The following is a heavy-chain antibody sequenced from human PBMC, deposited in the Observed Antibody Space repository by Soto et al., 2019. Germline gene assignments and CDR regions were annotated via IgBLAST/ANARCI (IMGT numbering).Heavy chain of an antibody. Sequence: SETLSLTCTVSGGSISSYYWSWIRQPPGKGLEWIGYIYYSGSTNYNPSLKSRVTISVDTSKNQFSLKLSSVTAADTAVYYCARRAEAGTYDSSGQGDYWGQGTLVTVSS. CDR3: ARRAEAGTYDSSGQGDY. D-gene: IGHD3-22*01. CDR1: GGSISSYY. CDR2: IYYSGST. J-gene: IGHJ4*02. V-gene: IGHV4-59*12.